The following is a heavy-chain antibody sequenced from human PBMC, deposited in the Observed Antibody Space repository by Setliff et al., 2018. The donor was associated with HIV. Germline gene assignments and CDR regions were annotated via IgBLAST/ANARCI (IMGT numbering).Heavy chain of an antibody. Sequence: SETLSLTCTVSGGPISSGNSYWSWIRQPAVKVLEWIGHIYTSGNTNYNPSLKRRVTISIDTSQNQFSLKLTSVTAADTAVYSCAREDALTHPFDSWGQGTLVTVSS. CDR1: GGPISSGNSY. CDR3: AREDALTHPFDS. CDR2: IYTSGNT. V-gene: IGHV4-61*09. J-gene: IGHJ4*02.